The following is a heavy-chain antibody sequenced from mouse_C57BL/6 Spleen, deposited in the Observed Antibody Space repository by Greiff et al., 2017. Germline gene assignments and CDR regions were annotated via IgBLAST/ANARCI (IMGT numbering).Heavy chain of an antibody. Sequence: EVQGVESGGGLVKPGGSLKLSCAASGFTFSSYAMSWVRQTPEKRLEWVATISDGGSYTYYPDNVKGRFTISRDNAKNNLYLQMSHLKSEDTAMYYCARETYEDYFDYWGQGTTLTVSS. CDR2: ISDGGSYT. V-gene: IGHV5-4*01. D-gene: IGHD2-3*01. CDR3: ARETYEDYFDY. CDR1: GFTFSSYA. J-gene: IGHJ2*01.